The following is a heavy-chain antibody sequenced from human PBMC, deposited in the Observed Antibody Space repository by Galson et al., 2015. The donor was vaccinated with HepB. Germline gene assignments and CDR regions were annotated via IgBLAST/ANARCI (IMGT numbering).Heavy chain of an antibody. J-gene: IGHJ4*02. Sequence: SLKVSCKASGYTFPGYAMNWVRQAHGQGLEWMGWINTNTGNPTYAQGFTGRFVFSLDTSVSTAYLQISSLKAEDTAVYYCARDYYGSGSSFDYWGQGTLVTVSS. CDR2: INTNTGNP. CDR3: ARDYYGSGSSFDY. CDR1: GYTFPGYA. D-gene: IGHD3-10*01. V-gene: IGHV7-4-1*02.